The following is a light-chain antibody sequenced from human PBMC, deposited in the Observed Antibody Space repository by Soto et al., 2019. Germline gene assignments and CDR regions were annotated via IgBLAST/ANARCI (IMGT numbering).Light chain of an antibody. CDR1: SSDVGGYNY. J-gene: IGLJ3*02. V-gene: IGLV2-14*01. Sequence: QSALTQPASVSGSPGQSITISCTGTSSDVGGYNYVSWYQQHPGKAPKLMIYDVSNRPSGVSNRFSGSKSGNTASLTISGLQAEDEADYYCSSYTSSSRWVFGGGTKLPS. CDR3: SSYTSSSRWV. CDR2: DVS.